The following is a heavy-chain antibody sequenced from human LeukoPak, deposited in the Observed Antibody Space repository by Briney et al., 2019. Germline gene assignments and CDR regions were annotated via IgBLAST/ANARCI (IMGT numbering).Heavy chain of an antibody. J-gene: IGHJ4*02. Sequence: GASVKVSCKASGYSFTSYGISRVRQAPGQGLEWMGWISTYNANTNYALKLQGRVILTTDTSTSTAYMELKSLRSDDTAVYYCAREECSIGVCYPSGYWGQGTLVTVSS. CDR2: ISTYNANT. D-gene: IGHD2-8*01. V-gene: IGHV1-18*01. CDR3: AREECSIGVCYPSGY. CDR1: GYSFTSYG.